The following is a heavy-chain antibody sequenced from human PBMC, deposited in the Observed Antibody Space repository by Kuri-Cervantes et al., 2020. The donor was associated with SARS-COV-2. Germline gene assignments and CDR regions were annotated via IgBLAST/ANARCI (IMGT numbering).Heavy chain of an antibody. CDR2: ISGSGGST. CDR1: GFTFGDYA. Sequence: GESLKISCTASGFTFGDYAMSWVRQAPGKGLEWVSAISGSGGSTYYADSVKGRFTISRDNSKNTLYLQMNSLRAEDTAVYYCAKDLGRPNWFDPWGQGTLVTVSS. J-gene: IGHJ5*02. V-gene: IGHV3-23*01. CDR3: AKDLGRPNWFDP.